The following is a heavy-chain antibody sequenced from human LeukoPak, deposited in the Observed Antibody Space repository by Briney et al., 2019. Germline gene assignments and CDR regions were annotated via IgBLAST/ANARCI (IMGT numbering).Heavy chain of an antibody. D-gene: IGHD6-19*01. CDR1: GYTFTSYG. CDR3: ARDSKAYSSGWYSGY. V-gene: IGHV1-18*01. J-gene: IGHJ4*02. CDR2: ISAYNGNT. Sequence: ASVTASCKASGYTFTSYGISWVRQAPGQGLEWMGWISAYNGNTNYAQKLQGRVTMTTDTSTSTAYMELRSLRSDDTAVYYCARDSKAYSSGWYSGYWGQGTLVTVSS.